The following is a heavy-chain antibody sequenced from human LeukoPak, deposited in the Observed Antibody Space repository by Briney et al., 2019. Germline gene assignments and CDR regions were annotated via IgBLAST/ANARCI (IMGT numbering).Heavy chain of an antibody. CDR3: ASRSHLAYCSTPRCLSMDV. J-gene: IGHJ6*02. CDR2: MNPNSGNT. Sequence: ASVKVSCKASGYTFTSFDIHWVRQATGQGLEWMGWMNPNSGNTGYVQKFQGRVTMTRNTSISTAYMELSSLRDEDTAVYYCASRSHLAYCSTPRCLSMDVWGQGTTVTVS. CDR1: GYTFTSFD. D-gene: IGHD2-2*01. V-gene: IGHV1-8*01.